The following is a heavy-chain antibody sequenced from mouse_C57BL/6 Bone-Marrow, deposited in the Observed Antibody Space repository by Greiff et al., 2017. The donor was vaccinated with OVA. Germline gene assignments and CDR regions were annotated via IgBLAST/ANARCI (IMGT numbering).Heavy chain of an antibody. CDR1: GYAFTNYW. J-gene: IGHJ1*03. CDR3: ARRNYYGSSYRYFDV. D-gene: IGHD1-1*01. Sequence: QVQLQQPGAELVRPGTSVKVSCKASGYAFTNYWIEWVKQRPGQGLEWIGVINPGSGGTNYNEKFKGKATLTADKSSSTAYMQLSSLTSEDSAVYVCARRNYYGSSYRYFDVWGTGTTVTVSS. V-gene: IGHV1-54*01. CDR2: INPGSGGT.